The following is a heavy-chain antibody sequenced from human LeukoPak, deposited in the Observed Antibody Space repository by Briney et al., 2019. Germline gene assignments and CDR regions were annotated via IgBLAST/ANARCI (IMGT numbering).Heavy chain of an antibody. V-gene: IGHV4-30-2*01. CDR1: GGSISSGGYS. J-gene: IGHJ3*02. D-gene: IGHD3-9*01. CDR3: ARATLRYFDWSSPPDAFDI. Sequence: SETLSLTCAVSGGSISSGGYSWSWIRQPPGKGLEWIGYIYHSGSTYYNPSLKSRVTISVDTSKNQFSLKLSSVTAADTAVYYCARATLRYFDWSSPPDAFDIWGQGTMVTVSS. CDR2: IYHSGST.